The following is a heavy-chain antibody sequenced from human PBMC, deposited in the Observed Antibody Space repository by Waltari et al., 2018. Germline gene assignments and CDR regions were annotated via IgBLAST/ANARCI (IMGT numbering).Heavy chain of an antibody. J-gene: IGHJ3*02. CDR2: ISSSSGYI. D-gene: IGHD3-22*01. CDR3: ARDYYYDSTGYYRPNDAFDI. V-gene: IGHV3-21*01. Sequence: EVQLVASGGGVVKPGGSLRLSCAASGLPCGGYRMHWVGPAPGKGLEWVSSISSSSGYIYYADSVKGRFSISRDNAKKSLSLQMNSLRAEDTAVYYCARDYYYDSTGYYRPNDAFDIWGQGTMVTVSS. CDR1: GLPCGGYR.